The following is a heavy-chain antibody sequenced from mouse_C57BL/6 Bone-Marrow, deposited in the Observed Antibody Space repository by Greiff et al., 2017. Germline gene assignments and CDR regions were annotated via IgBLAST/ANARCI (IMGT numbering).Heavy chain of an antibody. D-gene: IGHD1-1*01. CDR3: ARPYCYGSSYLAY. Sequence: VKLQQSGPELVKPGASVKISCKASGYAFSSSWMNWVKQRPGKGLEWIGRIYPGDGDTNYNGKFKGKATLTADKSSSTAYMQLSSLTSEDSAVYFCARPYCYGSSYLAYWGQGTLVTVSA. V-gene: IGHV1-82*01. CDR2: IYPGDGDT. CDR1: GYAFSSSW. J-gene: IGHJ3*01.